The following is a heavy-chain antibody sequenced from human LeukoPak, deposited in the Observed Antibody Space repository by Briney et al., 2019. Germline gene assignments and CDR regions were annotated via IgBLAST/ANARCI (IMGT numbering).Heavy chain of an antibody. CDR3: ARSGGDYDYVWGSYRPAKPDY. Sequence: SETLSLTCTVSGGSISSSSYYWGWIRQPPGKGLEWIGSIYYSGSTYYNPSLKSRVTISVDTSKNQFSLKLSSVTAADTAVHYCARSGGDYDYVWGSYRPAKPDYWGQGTLVTVSS. CDR1: GGSISSSSYY. V-gene: IGHV4-39*01. CDR2: IYYSGST. J-gene: IGHJ4*02. D-gene: IGHD3-16*02.